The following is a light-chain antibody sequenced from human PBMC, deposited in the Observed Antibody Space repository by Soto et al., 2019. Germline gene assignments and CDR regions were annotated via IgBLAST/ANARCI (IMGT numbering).Light chain of an antibody. Sequence: HSELTQAASVSGSPGQSITISCTGTSSDVGGYNYVSWYQQHPGKAPKLMIYDVNNRPSGVSNRFSGSKSGNTASLTISGLQAEDEADYYCSSYTSSSTPHVFGTGTKVTVL. V-gene: IGLV2-14*01. CDR2: DVN. J-gene: IGLJ1*01. CDR3: SSYTSSSTPHV. CDR1: SSDVGGYNY.